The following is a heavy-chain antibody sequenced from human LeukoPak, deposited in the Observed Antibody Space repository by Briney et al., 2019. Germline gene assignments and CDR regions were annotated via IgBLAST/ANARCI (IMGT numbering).Heavy chain of an antibody. V-gene: IGHV3-7*01. CDR1: GFNFSDYF. D-gene: IGHD4-23*01. Sequence: GGSLRLSCAASGFNFSDYFLTWVRQAPGKGLERVANINQDGNEKNYVDSLEGRFTISRDSAKRSLYLQMNSLRVDDTAMYYCVRDVGYYGGNHDYWGQGTLVIVSS. J-gene: IGHJ4*02. CDR3: VRDVGYYGGNHDY. CDR2: INQDGNEK.